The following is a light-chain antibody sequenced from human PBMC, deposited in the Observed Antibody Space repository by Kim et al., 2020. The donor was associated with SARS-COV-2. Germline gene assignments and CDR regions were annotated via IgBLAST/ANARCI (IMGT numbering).Light chain of an antibody. CDR1: QIVSSSY. CDR3: QQYGSSPPT. CDR2: GAS. V-gene: IGKV3-20*01. Sequence: EIVLTQSPGTLSLSPGERATLSCRASQIVSSSYLAWYQQKPGQAPRLLIYGASSRATGIPDRFSGSGSGTDFTLTISRLEPEDFAVYYCQQYGSSPPTFGPGTKVDIK. J-gene: IGKJ3*01.